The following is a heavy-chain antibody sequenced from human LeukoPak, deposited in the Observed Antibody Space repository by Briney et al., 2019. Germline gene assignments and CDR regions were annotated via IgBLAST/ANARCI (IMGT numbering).Heavy chain of an antibody. CDR2: ISRTSTYI. CDR3: ACLVGATQDV. CDR1: GLTVSSNY. Sequence: PGGSLRLSCAVSGLTVSSNYMSWVRQAPGKGLEWVSSISRTSTYIYYADSVKGRFTISRDNAKNSLYLQMNSLRAEDTAVYYCACLVGATQDVWGKGTTVIVSS. V-gene: IGHV3-21*01. D-gene: IGHD1-26*01. J-gene: IGHJ6*04.